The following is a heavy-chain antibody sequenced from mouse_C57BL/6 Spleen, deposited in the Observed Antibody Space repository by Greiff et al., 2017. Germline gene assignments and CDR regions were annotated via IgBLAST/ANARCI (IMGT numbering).Heavy chain of an antibody. CDR3: ANWDGWFAY. J-gene: IGHJ3*01. CDR2: IDPNSGGT. D-gene: IGHD4-1*02. Sequence: QQSCKASGYTFTSYWMHWVKQRPGRGLEWIGRIDPNSGGTKYNEKFKSKATLTVDKPSSTAYMQLSSLTSEDSAVYYCANWDGWFAYWGQGTLVTVSA. CDR1: GYTFTSYW. V-gene: IGHV1-72*01.